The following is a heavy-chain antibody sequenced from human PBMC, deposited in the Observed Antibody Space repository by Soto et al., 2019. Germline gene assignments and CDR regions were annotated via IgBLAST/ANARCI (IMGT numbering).Heavy chain of an antibody. D-gene: IGHD6-19*01. CDR2: IWYDGSDK. CDR3: ARDRSSTYSDF. Sequence: PGGSLRLSCAASGFTFRNHGMHWVRQAPGKGLEWVAVIWYDGSDKYYADSVKGRFAISRDNSKSTLYLQMNSLRAEDTAIYYCARDRSSTYSDFWGQGPQVTVSS. J-gene: IGHJ4*02. CDR1: GFTFRNHG. V-gene: IGHV3-33*01.